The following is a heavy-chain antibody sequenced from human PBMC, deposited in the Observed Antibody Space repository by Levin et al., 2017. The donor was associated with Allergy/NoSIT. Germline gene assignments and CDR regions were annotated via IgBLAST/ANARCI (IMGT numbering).Heavy chain of an antibody. V-gene: IGHV3-30-3*01. J-gene: IGHJ3*02. CDR1: GFTFSSYA. CDR2: ISYDGSNK. D-gene: IGHD6-13*01. CDR3: ARGHYSSSWYDAFDI. Sequence: SLKISCAASGFTFSSYAMHWVRQAPGKGLEWVAVISYDGSNKYYADSVKGRFTISRDNSKNTLYLQMNSLRAEDTAVYYCARGHYSSSWYDAFDIWGQGTMVTVSS.